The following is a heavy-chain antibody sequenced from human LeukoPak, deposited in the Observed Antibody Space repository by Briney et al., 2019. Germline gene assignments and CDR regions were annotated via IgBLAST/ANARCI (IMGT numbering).Heavy chain of an antibody. D-gene: IGHD6-13*01. V-gene: IGHV5-51*01. CDR3: ARLGRIAAAGTGNSYYFDY. CDR1: GYSFTNYW. Sequence: GESLKISCKGSGYSFTNYWIGWVRQMPGKGLEWMGIIYPGDSDTRYSPSFQGQVTISADKSISTAYLQWSSLKASDTAMYYCARLGRIAAAGTGNSYYFDYWGQGTLVTVSS. CDR2: IYPGDSDT. J-gene: IGHJ4*02.